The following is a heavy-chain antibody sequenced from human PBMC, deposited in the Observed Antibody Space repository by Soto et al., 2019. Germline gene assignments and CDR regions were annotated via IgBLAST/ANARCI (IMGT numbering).Heavy chain of an antibody. J-gene: IGHJ4*02. CDR1: GYTFSSYT. CDR2: ISPDDGNT. Sequence: ASVKVSCKTSGYTFSSYTIAWVRQAPGQGLEWLGWISPDDGNTEYEQKFQGRVTMTADTLTNNAYVELRSLKYDDTAVYYCARVEAPFGESLHWGQGXPVTVSS. V-gene: IGHV1-18*01. D-gene: IGHD3-10*01. CDR3: ARVEAPFGESLH.